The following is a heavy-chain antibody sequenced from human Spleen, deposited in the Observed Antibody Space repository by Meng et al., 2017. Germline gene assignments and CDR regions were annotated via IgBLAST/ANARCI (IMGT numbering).Heavy chain of an antibody. CDR2: IIPIFGTA. CDR3: ARAATVVTPGDY. Sequence: QVQMVQSGADVKQPGASVKVSCKASGYTFTTYDISWVRQATGQGLEWMGGIIPIFGTANYAQKFQGRVTITADESTSTAYMELSSLRSEDTAVYYCARAATVVTPGDYWGQGTLVTVSS. V-gene: IGHV1-69*01. D-gene: IGHD4-23*01. J-gene: IGHJ4*02. CDR1: GYTFTTYD.